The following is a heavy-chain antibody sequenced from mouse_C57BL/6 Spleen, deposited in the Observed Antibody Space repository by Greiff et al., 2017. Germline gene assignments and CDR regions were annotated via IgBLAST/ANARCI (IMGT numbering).Heavy chain of an antibody. V-gene: IGHV1-39*01. Sequence: EVKLVQPGPELVKPGASVKISCKASGYSFTDYNMNWVKQSNGKSLEWIGVINPNYGTTSYNQKFKGKATVTVDQSSSTAYMQLNSLPSEDSAVXYGARGDYSNYGYCDVWGTGTTVTVSS. J-gene: IGHJ1*03. CDR1: GYSFTDYN. CDR3: ARGDYSNYGYCDV. CDR2: INPNYGTT. D-gene: IGHD2-5*01.